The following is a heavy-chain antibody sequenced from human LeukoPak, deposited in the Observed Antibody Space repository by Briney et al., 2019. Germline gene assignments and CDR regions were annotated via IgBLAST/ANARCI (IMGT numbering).Heavy chain of an antibody. CDR3: PRSQLLYVDGSAP. CDR2: IYYSGST. V-gene: IGHV4-30-4*08. CDR1: GGSISSGDYY. J-gene: IGHJ5*02. D-gene: IGHD2-2*02. Sequence: SQTLSLTCTVSGGSISSGDYYWSWIRQPPGKGLEWIGYIYYSGSTYYNPSLKSRVTISVDTSKNQFSLKLSSVTAADTAVYYWPRSQLLYVDGSAPWGQEPLVPVSS.